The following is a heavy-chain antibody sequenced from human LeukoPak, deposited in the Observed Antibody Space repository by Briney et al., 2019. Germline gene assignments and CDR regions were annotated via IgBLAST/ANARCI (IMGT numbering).Heavy chain of an antibody. V-gene: IGHV3-7*01. J-gene: IGHJ6*03. D-gene: IGHD4-23*01. Sequence: GGSLRLSCAASGFTFSSYWMTWVRHLPGKGLEWVAKIKQDGSEKYYVDSVKGRFTISRDNTRDSLYLQMNSLRAEDTAVYYCAKDGGTYYYYYYMDVWGKGTTVTISS. CDR1: GFTFSSYW. CDR2: IKQDGSEK. CDR3: AKDGGTYYYYYYMDV.